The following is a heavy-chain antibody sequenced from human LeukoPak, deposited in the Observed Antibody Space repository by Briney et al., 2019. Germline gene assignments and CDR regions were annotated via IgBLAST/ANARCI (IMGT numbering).Heavy chain of an antibody. CDR1: GFTFSSYG. Sequence: GRSLRLSCAAFGFTFSSYGMHWVRQAPGKGLEWVAVIWYDGSNKYYADSVKGRFTISRDNSKNTLYLQMNSLRAEDTAVYYCARNRGGRGSSWYLGWYDPWGQGTLVTVSS. CDR2: IWYDGSNK. CDR3: ARNRGGRGSSWYLGWYDP. V-gene: IGHV3-33*01. J-gene: IGHJ5*02. D-gene: IGHD6-13*01.